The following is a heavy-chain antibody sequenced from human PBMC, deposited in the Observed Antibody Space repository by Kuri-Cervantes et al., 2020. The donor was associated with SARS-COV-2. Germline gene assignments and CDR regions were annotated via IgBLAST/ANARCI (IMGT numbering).Heavy chain of an antibody. Sequence: SVKVSCKASGGTFGSYAISWVRQAPGQGLEWMGGIIPIFGTANYAQKFQGRVTITTDESTSTAYMELSSLRSEDTAVYYCARDLILVGATPYYYYMDVWGKGTTVTVSS. J-gene: IGHJ6*03. CDR3: ARDLILVGATPYYYYMDV. D-gene: IGHD1-26*01. V-gene: IGHV1-69*05. CDR2: IIPIFGTA. CDR1: GGTFGSYA.